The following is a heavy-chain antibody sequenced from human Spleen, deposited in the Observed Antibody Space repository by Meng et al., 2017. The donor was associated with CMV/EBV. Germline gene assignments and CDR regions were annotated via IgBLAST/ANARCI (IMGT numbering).Heavy chain of an antibody. D-gene: IGHD6-19*01. CDR2: IYSGGST. CDR3: ATGNTAATWLVFDY. Sequence: GGSLRLSCAASGFTVSSNYMSWVRQAPGKGLEWVSVIYSGGSTYYADSVKGRFTISRDNSRNTLYLQMTSLRAEDTALYYCATGNTAATWLVFDYWGLGILVTVSS. J-gene: IGHJ4*02. CDR1: GFTVSSNY. V-gene: IGHV3-53*01.